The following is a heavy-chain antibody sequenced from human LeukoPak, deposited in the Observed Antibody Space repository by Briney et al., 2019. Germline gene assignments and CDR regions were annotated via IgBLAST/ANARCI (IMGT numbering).Heavy chain of an antibody. D-gene: IGHD1-26*01. CDR3: ARGRGSYTGVFDY. CDR1: GFTVSNSY. J-gene: IGHJ4*02. Sequence: GGSLRLSCAASGFTVSNSYMSWVRRAPGKGLEWVSGINWNGGSTGYADSVKGRFTISRDNAKNSLYLQMNSLRAEDTALYYCARGRGSYTGVFDYWGQGTLVTVSS. CDR2: INWNGGST. V-gene: IGHV3-20*04.